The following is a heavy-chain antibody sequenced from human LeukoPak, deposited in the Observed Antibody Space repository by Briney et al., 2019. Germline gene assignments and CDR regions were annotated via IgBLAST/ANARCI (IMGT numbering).Heavy chain of an antibody. V-gene: IGHV5-51*01. J-gene: IGHJ3*02. Sequence: GESLKISCKGSGYSFTSYWIGWVRQMLGKGLEWMGIIYPGDSDTRYSPSFQGQVTISADKSISTAYLQWSSLKASDTAMYYCARHRMATLGAFDIWGQGTMVTVSS. CDR1: GYSFTSYW. CDR3: ARHRMATLGAFDI. D-gene: IGHD5-24*01. CDR2: IYPGDSDT.